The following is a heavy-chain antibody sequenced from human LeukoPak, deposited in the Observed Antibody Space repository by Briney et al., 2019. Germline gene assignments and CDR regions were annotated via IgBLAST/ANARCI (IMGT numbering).Heavy chain of an antibody. CDR1: GFAFSSHW. D-gene: IGHD5-24*01. J-gene: IGHJ4*02. CDR3: ARDLAYGYDY. V-gene: IGHV3-74*01. Sequence: GGSLTLSCAASGFAFSSHWMHWVRQPPGQGPVWVSHIDGDGSSTTYADSVKGRFTISRDNAKSTLYLQMTSLRAEDTAVYYCARDLAYGYDYWGQGTLVSVSS. CDR2: IDGDGSST.